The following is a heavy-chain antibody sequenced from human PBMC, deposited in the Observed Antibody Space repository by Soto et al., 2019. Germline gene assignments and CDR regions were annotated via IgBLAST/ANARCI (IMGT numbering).Heavy chain of an antibody. Sequence: GGSLRLSCAASGFTFSSYAMSWVRQAPGKGLEWVSAITGSGGSTYYADSVKGRFTISRDNSKNTLYLQMNSLRAEDTAVYYCAKGTSRTTTVSWFDPWGQGTLVTVSS. CDR1: GFTFSSYA. J-gene: IGHJ5*02. CDR2: ITGSGGST. D-gene: IGHD4-4*01. V-gene: IGHV3-23*01. CDR3: AKGTSRTTTVSWFDP.